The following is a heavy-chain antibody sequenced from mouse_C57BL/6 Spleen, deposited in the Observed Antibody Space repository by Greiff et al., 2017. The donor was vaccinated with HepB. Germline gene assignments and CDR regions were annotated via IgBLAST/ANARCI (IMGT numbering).Heavy chain of an antibody. CDR1: GYTFTDYE. D-gene: IGHD1-1*01. Sequence: QVQLQQSGAELVRPGASVTLSCKASGYTFTDYEMHWVKQTPVHGLEWIGAIDPETGGTAYNQKFKGKAILTADKSSSTAYMELRSLTSEDSAVYYCTEREYGSSSFDYWGQGTTLTVSS. CDR3: TEREYGSSSFDY. J-gene: IGHJ2*01. CDR2: IDPETGGT. V-gene: IGHV1-15*01.